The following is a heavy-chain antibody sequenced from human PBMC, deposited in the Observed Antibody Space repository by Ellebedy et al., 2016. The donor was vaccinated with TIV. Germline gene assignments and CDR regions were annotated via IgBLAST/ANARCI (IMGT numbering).Heavy chain of an antibody. V-gene: IGHV3-21*01. D-gene: IGHD1-1*01. Sequence: GESLKISCAASGFTFSLNWMYWVRQAPGKGLEWVSSISSSGAYRYHADSMEGRFTISRDNAKNSLYLQMNSLRADDTAVYYCAREKSGHKWNDGFDSWGQGTLVTVSS. CDR2: ISSSGAYR. CDR1: GFTFSLNW. CDR3: AREKSGHKWNDGFDS. J-gene: IGHJ4*02.